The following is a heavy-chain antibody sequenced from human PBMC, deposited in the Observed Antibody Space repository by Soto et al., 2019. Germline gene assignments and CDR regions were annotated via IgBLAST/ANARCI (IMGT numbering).Heavy chain of an antibody. J-gene: IGHJ5*02. CDR1: GGSISRGGYS. CDR3: ARVPGP. D-gene: IGHD7-27*01. CDR2: IYHSGST. Sequence: PSEDLSLTCAVSGGSISRGGYSWSWIRQPPGNGLEWIGYIYHSGSTYYNPSLKSRVTISVDRSKNQFSLKLSSVTAADTAVYYCARVPGPWGQGTLVTVSS. V-gene: IGHV4-30-2*01.